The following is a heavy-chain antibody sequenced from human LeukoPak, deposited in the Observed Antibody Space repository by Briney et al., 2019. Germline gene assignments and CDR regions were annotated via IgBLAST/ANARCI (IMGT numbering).Heavy chain of an antibody. V-gene: IGHV3-66*01. CDR2: IYSGGST. CDR3: AKAGSSSRAPFDP. J-gene: IGHJ5*02. D-gene: IGHD2-2*01. CDR1: GFTVSSNY. Sequence: PGGSLRLSCAASGFTVSSNYMSWVRQAPGKGLEWVSVIYSGGSTYYADSVKGRFTISRDNSKNTLYLQMNSLRAEDTAVYYCAKAGSSSRAPFDPWGQGTLVTVSS.